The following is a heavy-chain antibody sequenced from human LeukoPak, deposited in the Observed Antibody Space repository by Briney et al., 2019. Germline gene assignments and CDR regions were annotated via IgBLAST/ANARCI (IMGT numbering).Heavy chain of an antibody. CDR1: GFTFSSYA. CDR2: ISGSGGST. D-gene: IGHD6-13*01. Sequence: SGGSLRLSCAASGFTFSSYAMSWVRQAPGKGLEWVSAISGSGGSTYYADSVKGRFTISRDNSKNTLYLQMNSLRAEDTAVYYCAKGDRYSSSWFIGSIHYWGQGTLVTVSS. CDR3: AKGDRYSSSWFIGSIHY. V-gene: IGHV3-23*01. J-gene: IGHJ4*02.